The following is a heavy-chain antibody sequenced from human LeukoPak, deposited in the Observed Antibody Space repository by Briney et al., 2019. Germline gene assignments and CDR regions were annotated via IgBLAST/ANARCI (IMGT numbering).Heavy chain of an antibody. CDR2: IYPGDSDT. CDR3: ARQTRQGSSWYSVADAFDI. CDR1: GYSFTSYW. J-gene: IGHJ3*02. D-gene: IGHD6-13*01. V-gene: IGHV5-51*01. Sequence: GDSLKISCKGSGYSFTSYWIGWVRQMPGKGLVWMGIIYPGDSDTRYSPSFQGQVTISADKSISTAYLQWISLKASDTSMYYCARQTRQGSSWYSVADAFDIWGQGTMVTVSS.